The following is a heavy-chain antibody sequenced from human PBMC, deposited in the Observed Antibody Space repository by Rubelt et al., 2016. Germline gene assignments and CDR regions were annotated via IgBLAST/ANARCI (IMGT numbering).Heavy chain of an antibody. CDR3: ARAPSPVGATIYFDY. CDR1: GGSFSGYY. J-gene: IGHJ4*02. Sequence: QVQLQQWGAGLLKPSETLSLTCAVYGGSFSGYYWSWIRQPPGKGLEWIGEINHSGSTNYNPSLKSRVTISVDTSKNRCSLKLGSLTAADTAVYYCARAPSPVGATIYFDYWGREPWSPSPQ. CDR2: INHSGST. V-gene: IGHV4-34*01. D-gene: IGHD1-26*01.